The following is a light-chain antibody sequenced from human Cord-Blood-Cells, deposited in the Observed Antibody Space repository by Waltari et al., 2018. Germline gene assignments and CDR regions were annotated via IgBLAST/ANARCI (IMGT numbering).Light chain of an antibody. CDR1: QSVSSN. V-gene: IGKV3-15*01. J-gene: IGKJ4*01. CDR2: GAS. CDR3: QQYNNWPPLT. Sequence: EIVMTQSQATLSVSPGERATLSCRASQSVSSNLAWYQQKPGQAPRLLISGASTRATGIPARFSGSGSGTEFTLTISSLQSEDFAVYYGQQYNNWPPLTFGGGTKVEIK.